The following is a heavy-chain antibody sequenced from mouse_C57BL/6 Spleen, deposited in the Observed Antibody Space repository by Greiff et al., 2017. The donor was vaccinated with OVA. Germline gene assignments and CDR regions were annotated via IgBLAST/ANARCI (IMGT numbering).Heavy chain of an antibody. CDR3: ARGGYDYDVGYFDY. V-gene: IGHV1-55*01. J-gene: IGHJ2*01. CDR1: GYTFTSYW. CDR2: IYPGSGST. D-gene: IGHD2-4*01. Sequence: QVQLKQPGAELVKPGASVKMSCKASGYTFTSYWITWVKQRPGQGLEWIGDIYPGSGSTNYNEKFKSKATLTVDTSSSTAYMQLSSLTSEDSAVYYCARGGYDYDVGYFDYWGQGTTLTVSS.